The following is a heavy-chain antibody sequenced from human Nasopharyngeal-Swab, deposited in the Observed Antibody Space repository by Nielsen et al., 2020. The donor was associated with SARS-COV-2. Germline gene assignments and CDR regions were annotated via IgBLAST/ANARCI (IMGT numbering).Heavy chain of an antibody. D-gene: IGHD2-21*02. CDR3: ARGCGGDCYSGFDY. CDR2: ISSRSSTI. J-gene: IGHJ4*02. Sequence: VRQAPGKGLEWVSFISSRSSTIYYADSVKSRFTISRDNAKNSLYLQMNSLRDEDTAVYFCARGCGGDCYSGFDYWGQGTLVTVSS. V-gene: IGHV3-48*02.